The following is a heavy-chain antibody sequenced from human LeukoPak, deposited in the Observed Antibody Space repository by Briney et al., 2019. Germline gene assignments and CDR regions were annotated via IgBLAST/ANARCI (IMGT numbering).Heavy chain of an antibody. CDR2: INHSGST. CDR1: GGSFSGYY. D-gene: IGHD2-15*01. V-gene: IGHV4-34*01. Sequence: PSETLSLTCAVYGGSFSGYYWSWIRQPPGKGLEWIGEINHSGSTNYNPSLKSRVTISVDTSKNQFSLKLSSVTAADTAVYYCARVNGSSDAFDIWGQGTVVTVSS. J-gene: IGHJ3*02. CDR3: ARVNGSSDAFDI.